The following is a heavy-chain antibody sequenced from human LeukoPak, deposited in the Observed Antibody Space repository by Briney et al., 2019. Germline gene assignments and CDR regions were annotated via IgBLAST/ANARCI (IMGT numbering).Heavy chain of an antibody. J-gene: IGHJ4*02. Sequence: ASXFTXXSYAMXWVRQAPGXXLEWVSAISGSGGSTYYADSVKGRFTISRDNSKNTLYLQMNSLRAEDTAVYYCAKGYAPSDYWGQGTLVTVSS. CDR1: XFTXXSYA. D-gene: IGHD5-12*01. CDR3: AKGYAPSDY. CDR2: ISGSGGST. V-gene: IGHV3-23*01.